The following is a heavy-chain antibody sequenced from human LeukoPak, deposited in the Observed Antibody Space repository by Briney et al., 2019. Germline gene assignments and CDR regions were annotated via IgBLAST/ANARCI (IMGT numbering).Heavy chain of an antibody. CDR3: VRDTYGSSDH. CDR2: IKEDGSEE. CDR1: GFTFSRHG. V-gene: IGHV3-7*01. D-gene: IGHD3-10*01. Sequence: GGSLRLSCAASGFTFSRHGMHWVRQAPGKGLEWVANIKEDGSEEYYVDSVKGRFTISRDNAKNSLYLQMNSLRVEDTAVYYCVRDTYGSSDHWGQGTLVTVS. J-gene: IGHJ4*02.